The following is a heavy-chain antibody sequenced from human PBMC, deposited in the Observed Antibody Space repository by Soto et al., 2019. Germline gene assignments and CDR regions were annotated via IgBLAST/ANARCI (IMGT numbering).Heavy chain of an antibody. V-gene: IGHV3-74*01. CDR3: ARGVWNNYGADV. CDR2: LNTDGSTT. CDR1: GFTFSSYW. Sequence: EVQLVESGGGLVQPGGSLRLSCAASGFTFSSYWMHWVRQAPGQGLVWVSRLNTDGSTTNYADSVKGRFPISRDNANNTLYLHMNSLRAEDTAVYYCARGVWNNYGADVWGQGTTFTVSS. J-gene: IGHJ6*02. D-gene: IGHD1-1*01.